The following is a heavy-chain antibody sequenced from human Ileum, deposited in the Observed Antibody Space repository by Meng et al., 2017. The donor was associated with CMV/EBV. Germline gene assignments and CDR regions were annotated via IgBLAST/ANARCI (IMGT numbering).Heavy chain of an antibody. V-gene: IGHV3-11*01. D-gene: IGHD3-3*01. Sequence: GGSLRLSCAASGFTFSDYYMSWIRQAPGKGLEWVSYISSSGSTIYYADSVKGRFTISRDNAKNSLYLQMNSLRAEDTAVYYCAKTIFDSVKSGLGVWGQGTTVTVSS. CDR1: GFTFSDYY. CDR3: AKTIFDSVKSGLGV. J-gene: IGHJ6*02. CDR2: ISSSGSTI.